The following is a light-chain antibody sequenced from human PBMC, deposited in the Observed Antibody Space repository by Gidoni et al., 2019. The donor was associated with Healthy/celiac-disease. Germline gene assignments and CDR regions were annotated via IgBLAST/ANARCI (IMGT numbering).Light chain of an antibody. CDR3: QQYNSYSTWT. Sequence: DIQMTQSPSTLSASVGDRVTITCRASQSISSWLAWYQQKPGKPPKLLIYKASSLESGVPSRFSGSGSWTEFTLTISSLQPADFATYYCQQYNSYSTWTFGQGTKVEIK. V-gene: IGKV1-5*03. CDR1: QSISSW. CDR2: KAS. J-gene: IGKJ1*01.